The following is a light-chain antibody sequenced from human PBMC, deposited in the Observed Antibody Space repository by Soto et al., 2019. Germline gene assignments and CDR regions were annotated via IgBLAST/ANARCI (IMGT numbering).Light chain of an antibody. CDR1: SNDVGGYNY. CDR3: NSYSRGTTLRV. Sequence: QSVLAQPASVSGSPGQSITISCAGTSNDVGGYNYVSWYQQHPGKAPKLLIYEVSHRPSGVSHRFSGSKSGDTASLTIAGLQAEDEADYYCNSYSRGTTLRVFGTGTKVTV. J-gene: IGLJ1*01. V-gene: IGLV2-14*01. CDR2: EVS.